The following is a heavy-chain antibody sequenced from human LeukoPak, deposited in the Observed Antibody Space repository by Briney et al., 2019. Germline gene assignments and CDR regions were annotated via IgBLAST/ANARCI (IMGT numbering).Heavy chain of an antibody. Sequence: GGSLRLSCAASGFTFNPYAMSWVRQAPGKGLEWVSYIRSTGSIIFYADSVKGRFTISRDNAKNSLYLQMNSLRAEDTALYYCARVGGSGSYFLNWFDPWGQGTLVTVPS. D-gene: IGHD1-26*01. CDR2: IRSTGSII. CDR1: GFTFNPYA. CDR3: ARVGGSGSYFLNWFDP. J-gene: IGHJ5*02. V-gene: IGHV3-48*01.